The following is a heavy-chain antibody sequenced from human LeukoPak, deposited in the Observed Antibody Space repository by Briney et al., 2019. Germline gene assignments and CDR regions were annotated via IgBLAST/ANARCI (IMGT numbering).Heavy chain of an antibody. D-gene: IGHD3-3*01. CDR1: GGSFSGYY. V-gene: IGHV4-34*01. CDR3: ARGRFGSVFTIFGRGYFDY. J-gene: IGHJ4*02. CDR2: INHSGST. Sequence: SETLSLTCAVYGGSFSGYYWSWIRQPPGKGLEWIGEINHSGSTNYNPSLKSRVTISVDTSKNQFSLKLSSVTAADTAVYYCARGRFGSVFTIFGRGYFDYWGQGTLVTVSS.